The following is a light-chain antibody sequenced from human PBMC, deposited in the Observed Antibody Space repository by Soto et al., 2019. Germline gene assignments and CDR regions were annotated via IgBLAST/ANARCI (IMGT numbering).Light chain of an antibody. CDR2: ATS. J-gene: IGKJ3*01. CDR3: QQDDTSPFT. Sequence: EIVLTQSPGTLSLSPGERATLSCRASQSISSSYLAWYQHKPGQAPRLLLFATSIRATGIPDRISGRGSGTDFTLSISRLEPEDFAVYDCQQDDTSPFTFGPGTKVDIK. V-gene: IGKV3-20*01. CDR1: QSISSSY.